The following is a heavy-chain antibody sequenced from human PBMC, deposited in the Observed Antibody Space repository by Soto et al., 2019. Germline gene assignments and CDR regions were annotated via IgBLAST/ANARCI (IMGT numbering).Heavy chain of an antibody. CDR1: GYTFTSYD. J-gene: IGHJ4*02. Sequence: SGKCSCKASGYTFTSYDINWVRQATGQGLEWMGWMNPNSGNTGYAQKFQVRVTMTRNTSISTAYTELSSLRSEDTAVYYCARDHDYGDFDHWGQGTLVTVSS. CDR2: MNPNSGNT. D-gene: IGHD4-17*01. CDR3: ARDHDYGDFDH. V-gene: IGHV1-8*02.